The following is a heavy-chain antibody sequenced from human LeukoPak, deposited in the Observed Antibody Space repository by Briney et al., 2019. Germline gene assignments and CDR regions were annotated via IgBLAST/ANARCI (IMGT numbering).Heavy chain of an antibody. CDR1: GYGFTSYW. J-gene: IGHJ5*02. CDR2: IYPGDSDT. V-gene: IGHV5-51*01. D-gene: IGHD6-19*01. CDR3: ARQYSSGGYSNWFDP. Sequence: GESLKISCKGSGYGFTSYWIGWVRQMPGKGLEWMGIIYPGDSDTRYSPSFQGQVTISADKSISTAYLQWSSLKASDTAMYYCARQYSSGGYSNWFDPWGQGTLVTVSS.